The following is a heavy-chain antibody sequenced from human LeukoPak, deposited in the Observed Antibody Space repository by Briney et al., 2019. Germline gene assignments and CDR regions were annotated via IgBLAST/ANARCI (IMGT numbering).Heavy chain of an antibody. CDR2: TYYRSKWYN. D-gene: IGHD6-19*01. CDR3: ARERASIAVAGTPAYYYYYMDV. V-gene: IGHV6-1*01. CDR1: GDSVSSNSAA. Sequence: SQTLSLTCAISGDSVSSNSAAWNWIRQSLSRGLEWLGRTYYRSKWYNDYAVSVKSRITINPDTSKNQFSLQLNSVTPEDTAVYYRARERASIAVAGTPAYYYYYMDVWGKGTTVTVSS. J-gene: IGHJ6*03.